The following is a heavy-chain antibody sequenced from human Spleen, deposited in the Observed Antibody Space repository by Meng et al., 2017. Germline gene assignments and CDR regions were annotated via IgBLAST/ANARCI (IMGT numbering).Heavy chain of an antibody. D-gene: IGHD4/OR15-4a*01. CDR1: GFTFDDYA. Sequence: GGSLRLSCAASGFTFDDYAMHWVRQGPGKGLEWVSLISWDGGSTYYADSVKGRFTISRDNSKNSLYLQMNSLRAEDTALYYCAKDARAYGAYFDSWGQGSLVTVSS. J-gene: IGHJ4*02. CDR2: ISWDGGST. CDR3: AKDARAYGAYFDS. V-gene: IGHV3-43D*03.